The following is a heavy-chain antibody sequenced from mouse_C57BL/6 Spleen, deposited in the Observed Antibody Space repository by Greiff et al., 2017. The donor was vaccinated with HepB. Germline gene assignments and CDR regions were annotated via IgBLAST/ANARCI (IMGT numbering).Heavy chain of an antibody. V-gene: IGHV1-50*01. J-gene: IGHJ3*01. CDR1: GYTFTSYW. CDR2: IDPSDSYT. Sequence: QVQLQQSGAELVKPGASVKLSCKASGYTFTSYWMQWVKQRPGQGLEWIGEIDPSDSYTNYNQKFKGKATLTVDTSSSTAYMQLSSLTYEDSAVYYCAPYSSWFAYWGQGTLVTVSA. CDR3: APYSSWFAY. D-gene: IGHD1-1*01.